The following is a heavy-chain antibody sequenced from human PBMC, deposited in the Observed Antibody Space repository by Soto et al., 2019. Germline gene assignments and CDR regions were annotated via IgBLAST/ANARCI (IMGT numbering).Heavy chain of an antibody. CDR2: IKGDESTT. D-gene: IGHD3-16*01. V-gene: IGHV3-74*01. Sequence: LRLSCAASGFTFSTYWMHWVRQAPGEGLLWVSRIKGDESTTSSADSVKGRFTISRDNAKNTVYLHMNSLRADDTAVYYCARGAFHNYYVDYWGQGTLVTVSS. CDR1: GFTFSTYW. J-gene: IGHJ4*02. CDR3: ARGAFHNYYVDY.